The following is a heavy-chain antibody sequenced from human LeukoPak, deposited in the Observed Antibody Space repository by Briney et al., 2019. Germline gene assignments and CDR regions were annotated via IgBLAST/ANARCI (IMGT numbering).Heavy chain of an antibody. CDR3: ATDWSRDTAMVLDY. D-gene: IGHD5-18*01. J-gene: IGHJ4*02. CDR1: GFTFSSYS. CDR2: ISSSSSYI. V-gene: IGHV3-21*04. Sequence: GGSLRLSCAASGFTFSSYSMNWVRQAPGKGLEWVSSISSSSSYIYYADSVKGRFTISRDNAKNSLYLQMNSLRAEDTAVYYCATDWSRDTAMVLDYWGQGTLVTVSS.